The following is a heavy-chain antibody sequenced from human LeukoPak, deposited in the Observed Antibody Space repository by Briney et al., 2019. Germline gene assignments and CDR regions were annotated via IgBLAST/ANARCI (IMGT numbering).Heavy chain of an antibody. D-gene: IGHD6-13*01. CDR2: IIHIFGTA. CDR3: ARDSGSYSLPVY. V-gene: IGHV1-69*05. CDR1: GGTFSSYA. Sequence: SVKVSCKASGGTFSSYAISWVRQAPGQGLEWMGGIIHIFGTANYAQKFQGRVTITTDESTSTAYMELSSLRSEDTAVYYCARDSGSYSLPVYWGQGTLVTVSS. J-gene: IGHJ4*02.